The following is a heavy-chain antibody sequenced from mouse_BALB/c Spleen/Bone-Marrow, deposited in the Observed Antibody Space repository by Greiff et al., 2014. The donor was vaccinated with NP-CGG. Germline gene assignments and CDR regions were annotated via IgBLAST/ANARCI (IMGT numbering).Heavy chain of an antibody. V-gene: IGHV1-82*01. CDR3: ARSAYYGSSYGAMDY. Sequence: QVQLQQPGPELVKPGASVKISCTGSGYAFSSSWMNWVKQRPGQGLEWIGRIYPGDGDTNSNGRFKGKATLTADRSSNTAYMQLSSQTSVDSAVYFCARSAYYGSSYGAMDYWGQGTSVTVSS. CDR2: IYPGDGDT. CDR1: GYAFSSSW. J-gene: IGHJ4*01. D-gene: IGHD1-1*01.